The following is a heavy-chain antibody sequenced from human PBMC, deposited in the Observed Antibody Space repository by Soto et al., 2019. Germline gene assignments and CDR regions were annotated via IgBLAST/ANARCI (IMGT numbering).Heavy chain of an antibody. CDR2: ISGYNGKT. V-gene: IGHV1-18*01. J-gene: IGHJ5*02. D-gene: IGHD1-26*01. CDR3: ARVVGALGHWFDP. CDR1: GYTFTSYG. Sequence: ASVKVSCKASGYTFTSYGISWVRQAPGQGLEWMGWISGYNGKTNYAQKVQDRVTMTTDTSTSTAYMELRSLRSDDTAVYYCARVVGALGHWFDPWGQGTLVTVSS.